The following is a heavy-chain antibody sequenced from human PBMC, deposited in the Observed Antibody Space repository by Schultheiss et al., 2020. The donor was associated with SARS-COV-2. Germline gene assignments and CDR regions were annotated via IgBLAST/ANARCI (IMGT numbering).Heavy chain of an antibody. J-gene: IGHJ4*02. D-gene: IGHD3-10*01. V-gene: IGHV3-30*03. Sequence: GSLRLSCAASGFTFSSNGMHWVRQAPGKGLEWVAVISYDGSDRYYSDSVNDRFTISRDNSKNTLYLQMNSLRAEDTAVYYCRHYYGSGSYDYWGQGTLVTVSS. CDR3: RHYYGSGSYDY. CDR1: GFTFSSNG. CDR2: ISYDGSDR.